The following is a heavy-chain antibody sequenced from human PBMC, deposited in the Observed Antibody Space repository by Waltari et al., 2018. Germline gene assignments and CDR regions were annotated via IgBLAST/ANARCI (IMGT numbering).Heavy chain of an antibody. CDR1: GDSMSSTDC. D-gene: IGHD2-15*01. CDR3: ARDRGRGLFLDT. Sequence: QLQLQESGPGLVKPSGTLSLSCAVSGDSMSSTDCWSWVRQSPQKGLAWIGQVRGDRRTNYNPSFASRVTVSLDTSNNQFSLRVTSATAADTAVYYCARDRGRGLFLDTWGPGTLVTVS. J-gene: IGHJ5*02. CDR2: VRGDRRT. V-gene: IGHV4-4*02.